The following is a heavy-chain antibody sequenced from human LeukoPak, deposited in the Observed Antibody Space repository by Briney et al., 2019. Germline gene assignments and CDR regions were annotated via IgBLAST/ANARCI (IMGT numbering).Heavy chain of an antibody. V-gene: IGHV1-18*01. CDR3: ARDQSLVAYSSTWFDY. CDR2: ISAYNGNT. J-gene: IGHJ4*02. CDR1: GYTFTNYG. D-gene: IGHD6-13*01. Sequence: AASVKVSCKASGYTFTNYGISWVRQAPGQGLEWMLWISAYNGNTDYAQNLQGRVTMTTDTLTSTAYMELRSLRSDDTAVYYCARDQSLVAYSSTWFDYWGQGTPVTVSS.